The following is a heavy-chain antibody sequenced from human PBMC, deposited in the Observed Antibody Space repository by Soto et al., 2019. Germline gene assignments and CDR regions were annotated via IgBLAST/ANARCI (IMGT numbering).Heavy chain of an antibody. D-gene: IGHD1-26*01. Sequence: SETLSLTCAVSGYSISSGYYWGWIRQPPGKGLEWIGSIHHSGSTYYNPSLKSRVTISVDTSKNQFSLKLSSVTAADTAVYYCARDDSEGAFDYWGQGTLVTV. J-gene: IGHJ4*02. CDR2: IHHSGST. CDR3: ARDDSEGAFDY. V-gene: IGHV4-38-2*02. CDR1: GYSISSGYY.